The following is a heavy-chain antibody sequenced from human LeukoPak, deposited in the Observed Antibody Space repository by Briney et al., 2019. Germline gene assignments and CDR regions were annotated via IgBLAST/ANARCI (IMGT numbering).Heavy chain of an antibody. CDR3: TLIQGWGSGTYYLDY. D-gene: IGHD3-10*01. Sequence: GGSLRLSCAASGFTFGSYGMSWVRQAPGKGPEWVGRVKSKNAGETTHYAAPVKGRFTISRDDSKNTLYLQMNSLKIEDTAVYYCTLIQGWGSGTYYLDYWGQGTLVTVSS. V-gene: IGHV3-15*01. CDR1: GFTFGSYG. J-gene: IGHJ4*02. CDR2: VKSKNAGETT.